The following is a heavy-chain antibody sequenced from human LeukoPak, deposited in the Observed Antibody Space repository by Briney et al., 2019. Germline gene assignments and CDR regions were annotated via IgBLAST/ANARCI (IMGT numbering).Heavy chain of an antibody. CDR1: GFTFSSYS. V-gene: IGHV3-21*04. CDR3: ARQKIAARADAFDI. D-gene: IGHD6-6*01. Sequence: GGSLRLSCAASGFTFSSYSMNWVRQAPGKGLEWVSSVSSSSSYIYYADSVKGRFTISRDNAKNSLYLQMNSLKASDTAMYYCARQKIAARADAFDIWGQGTMVTVSS. CDR2: VSSSSSYI. J-gene: IGHJ3*02.